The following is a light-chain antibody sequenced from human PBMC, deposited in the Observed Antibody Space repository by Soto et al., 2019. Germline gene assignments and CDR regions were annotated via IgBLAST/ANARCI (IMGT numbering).Light chain of an antibody. CDR2: LGS. Sequence: VMNQSPLLVRVTXGEPAPITXXXXXILLHSNGYSYLDWYLQKPGQSPQLLIYLGSNRASGVPDRFSGSGSGTDFTLKISRVEAEDVGVYYCMQALQTWTFGQGTKV. V-gene: IGKV2-28*01. CDR3: MQALQTWT. J-gene: IGKJ1*01. CDR1: XILLHSNGYSY.